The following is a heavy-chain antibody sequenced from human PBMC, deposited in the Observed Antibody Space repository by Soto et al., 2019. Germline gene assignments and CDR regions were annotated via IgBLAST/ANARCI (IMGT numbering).Heavy chain of an antibody. V-gene: IGHV3-23*01. CDR1: GFTFSSYA. Sequence: GGSLRLSCAASGFTFSSYAMSWVRQAPGEGLEWVSAIIGSGGSTYYADSVKGRFTISRDNSKNTLYLQMNSLRAEDTAVYYCAKAPGREYSGSYYFDYWGKGTLVTVSS. D-gene: IGHD1-26*01. CDR2: IIGSGGST. CDR3: AKAPGREYSGSYYFDY. J-gene: IGHJ4*02.